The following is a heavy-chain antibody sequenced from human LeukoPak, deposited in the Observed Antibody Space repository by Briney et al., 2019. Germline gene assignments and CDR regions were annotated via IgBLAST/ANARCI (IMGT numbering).Heavy chain of an antibody. CDR2: IWYDGSNE. CDR1: GFTFSSYG. J-gene: IGHJ4*02. CDR3: ARGGGSERYSSSWYGGDYFDY. Sequence: PGGSLRLSCAASGFTFSSYGMHWVRQAPGKGLEWVAVIWYDGSNEYYADSVKGRFTISRDNSKNTLYLQMNSLRAEDTAVYYCARGGGSERYSSSWYGGDYFDYWGQGTLVTVSS. V-gene: IGHV3-33*01. D-gene: IGHD6-13*01.